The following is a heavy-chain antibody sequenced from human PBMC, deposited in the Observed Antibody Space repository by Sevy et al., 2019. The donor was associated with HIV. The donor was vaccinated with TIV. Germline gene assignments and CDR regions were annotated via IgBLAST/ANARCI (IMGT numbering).Heavy chain of an antibody. CDR3: ARNGEQLVLDYYYSMDV. CDR1: GGTFSSYA. D-gene: IGHD6-6*01. CDR2: IIPIFGTA. J-gene: IGHJ6*02. Sequence: ASVKVSCKAYGGTFSSYAISWVRQAPGQGLEWMGGIIPIFGTANYAQKFQARVMITADDSTTTDYMELSGLTSEDTAVYYCARNGEQLVLDYYYSMDVWGQGTTVTVSS. V-gene: IGHV1-69*13.